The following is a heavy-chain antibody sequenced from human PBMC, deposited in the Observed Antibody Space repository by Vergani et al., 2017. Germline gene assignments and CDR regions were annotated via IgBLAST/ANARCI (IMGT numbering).Heavy chain of an antibody. CDR1: GYSLTELT. Sequence: QVPLVQSGSEVRKPGASVKVSCQVSGYSLTELTIHWLRQAPGKGLEWMGGFDPEHGEVTFAHHIQGRVTMTEDSSTVTAYMELSSLRPEDTALYYCAIVTEYYDSIGYYLDYWGEGTLGTVSS. CDR3: AIVTEYYDSIGYYLDY. D-gene: IGHD3-22*01. V-gene: IGHV1-24*01. J-gene: IGHJ4*02. CDR2: FDPEHGEV.